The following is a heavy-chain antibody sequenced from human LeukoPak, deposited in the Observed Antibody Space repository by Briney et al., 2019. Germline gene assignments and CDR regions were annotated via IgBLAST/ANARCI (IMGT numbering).Heavy chain of an antibody. CDR3: ARLYSSGWYGRREGKFDY. V-gene: IGHV4-34*01. D-gene: IGHD6-19*01. J-gene: IGHJ4*02. Sequence: SETLSLTCAVYGGSFSGYYWGWIRQPPGKGLEWIGEINHSGSTNYNPSLKSRVTISVDTSKNQFSLKLSSVTAADTAVYYCARLYSSGWYGRREGKFDYWGQGTLVTVSS. CDR1: GGSFSGYY. CDR2: INHSGST.